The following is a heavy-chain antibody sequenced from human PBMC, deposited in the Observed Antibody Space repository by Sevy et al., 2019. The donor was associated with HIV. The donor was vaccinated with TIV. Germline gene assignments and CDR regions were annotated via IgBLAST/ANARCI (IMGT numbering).Heavy chain of an antibody. J-gene: IGHJ6*02. CDR3: ARGQGDDYNYGLDV. CDR2: IWLDGSEK. CDR1: GFAFSTYG. V-gene: IGHV3-33*01. Sequence: GGSLRLSCAASGFAFSTYGLYWVRQAPGKGLEWVAVIWLDGSEKYYADSVKGRFTISRDNSKNTLYLQMNSLTAADTAVYYCARGQGDDYNYGLDVWGQGTTVTVSS. D-gene: IGHD1-26*01.